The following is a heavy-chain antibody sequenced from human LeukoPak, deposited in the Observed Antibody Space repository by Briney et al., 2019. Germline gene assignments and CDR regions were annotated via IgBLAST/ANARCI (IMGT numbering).Heavy chain of an antibody. V-gene: IGHV1-24*01. J-gene: IGHJ5*02. CDR2: FDPEDGEK. D-gene: IGHD5-18*01. CDR1: GYTLTELS. Sequence: ASVKVSCKVSGYTLTELSMHWVRQAPGKGLEWMGGFDPEDGEKIYAQKFQGRVTMTEDTSTDTAYMELSSLRSEDTAVYYCARDRKSGYSYGYRYNWFDPWGQGTLVTVSS. CDR3: ARDRKSGYSYGYRYNWFDP.